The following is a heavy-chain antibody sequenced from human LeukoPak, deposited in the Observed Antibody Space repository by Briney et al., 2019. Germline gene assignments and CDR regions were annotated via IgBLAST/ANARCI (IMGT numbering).Heavy chain of an antibody. CDR2: ISTYNGNT. CDR3: ARDHGHKSVDY. CDR1: GYTFSSYG. V-gene: IGHV1-18*01. J-gene: IGHJ4*02. Sequence: GASVKVSCKASGYTFSSYGISWLRQAPGQGLGWMGWISTYNGNTNYAQKFQGRVTMTTDTSTSTLYMEVRSLRSDDTAVYYCARDHGHKSVDYWGQGTLVTVSS. D-gene: IGHD2-21*01.